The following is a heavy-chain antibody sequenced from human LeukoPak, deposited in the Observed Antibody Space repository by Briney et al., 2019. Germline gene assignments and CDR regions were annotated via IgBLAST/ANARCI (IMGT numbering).Heavy chain of an antibody. CDR3: ARDHLPTYYYGSGTKGHDAFDI. J-gene: IGHJ3*02. V-gene: IGHV1-69*13. CDR1: GGTFSSYA. D-gene: IGHD3-10*01. CDR2: IISIFGTA. Sequence: GASVKVSCKASGGTFSSYAISWVRQAPGQGLEWMGGIISIFGTANYAQKFQGRVTITADESTSTAYMELSSLRSEDTAVYYCARDHLPTYYYGSGTKGHDAFDIWGQGTMVTVSS.